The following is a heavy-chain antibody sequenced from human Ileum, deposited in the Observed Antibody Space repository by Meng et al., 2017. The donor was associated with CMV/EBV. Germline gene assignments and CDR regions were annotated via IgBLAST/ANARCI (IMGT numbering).Heavy chain of an antibody. J-gene: IGHJ4*02. CDR2: INHSGST. V-gene: IGHV4-34*01. Sequence: SETLSLTCAVYGGSFSGYYWSWIRQPPGKGLEWIGEINHSGSTNYNPSLKSRVTISVDTSKNQFSLKLSSVTAADTAVYYCARRPRITMIVVVISYFDYWGQGTRVTVSS. D-gene: IGHD3-22*01. CDR3: ARRPRITMIVVVISYFDY. CDR1: GGSFSGYY.